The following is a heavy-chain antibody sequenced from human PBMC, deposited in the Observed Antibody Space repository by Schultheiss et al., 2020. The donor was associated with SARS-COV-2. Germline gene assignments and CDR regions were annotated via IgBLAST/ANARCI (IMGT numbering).Heavy chain of an antibody. CDR3: ARSIAAAEFDY. D-gene: IGHD6-13*01. V-gene: IGHV3-49*04. J-gene: IGHJ4*02. Sequence: GGSLRLSCTASGFTFGDYAMSWVRQAPGKGLEWVGFIRSKAYGGTTEYAASVKGRFTISRDDSKNSLYLQMNSLKTEDTAVYYCARSIAAAEFDYWGQGTLVTVSS. CDR2: IRSKAYGGTT. CDR1: GFTFGDYA.